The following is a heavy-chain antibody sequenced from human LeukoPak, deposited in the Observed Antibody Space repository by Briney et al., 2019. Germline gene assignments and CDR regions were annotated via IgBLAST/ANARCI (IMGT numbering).Heavy chain of an antibody. V-gene: IGHV4-59*01. CDR1: DASISSYY. Sequence: SETLSLTCTVADASISSYYWSWIRQPPGKGLEWIGNIYNSGSTNYNPSLKSRVTISVDTSKNQFSLKLSSVTAADTAVYYCARNRLLQFPYTFDIWGQGTMVTVSS. CDR3: ARNRLLQFPYTFDI. CDR2: IYNSGST. D-gene: IGHD3-22*01. J-gene: IGHJ3*02.